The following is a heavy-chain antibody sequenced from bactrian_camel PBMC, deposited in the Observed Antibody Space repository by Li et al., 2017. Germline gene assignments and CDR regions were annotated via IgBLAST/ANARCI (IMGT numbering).Heavy chain of an antibody. J-gene: IGHJ6*01. D-gene: IGHD2*01. CDR3: AADLTGWGTYCSGGYCPFGY. CDR1: GFTTTTGD. V-gene: IGHV3S40*01. CDR2: ISNDADKT. Sequence: VQLVESGGGMVQPGESLRLSCAASGFTTTTGDMNWVRQTPGKGREWVSTISNDADKTHYRDSVKGRFTISRGNAKNTLYLQMNSLKTEDTAVYYCAADLTGWGTYCSGGYCPFGYWGQGTQVTVS.